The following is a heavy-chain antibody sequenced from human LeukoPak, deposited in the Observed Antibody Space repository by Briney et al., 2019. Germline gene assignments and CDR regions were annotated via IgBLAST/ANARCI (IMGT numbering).Heavy chain of an antibody. V-gene: IGHV3-23*01. D-gene: IGHD2-21*02. J-gene: IGHJ1*01. Sequence: GGSLRLSCAASGFTFSSYAMSWVHQAPGNGLDWISAFSGSGCSTYYAASVKGWFNISRDNSKNTLYLQMNSLRAEDTAVYYCAKGGIVVVTAISEYFQHWGQGTLVTVSS. CDR3: AKGGIVVVTAISEYFQH. CDR1: GFTFSSYA. CDR2: FSGSGCST.